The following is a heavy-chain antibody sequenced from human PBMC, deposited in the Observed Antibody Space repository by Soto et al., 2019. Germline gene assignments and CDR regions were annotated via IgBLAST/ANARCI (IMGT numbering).Heavy chain of an antibody. V-gene: IGHV1-69*08. CDR1: GGTFSSYT. CDR2: LIPLLGTA. Sequence: GASVKVSCKASGGTFSSYTIIWVRQAPGQGLEWMGRLIPLLGTANYAQQFQGRVTITADESTSTAYMELSSLRSEDTAVYYCASPIRGYYYYYGMDVWGQGTTVTVSS. D-gene: IGHD3-10*01. J-gene: IGHJ6*02. CDR3: ASPIRGYYYYYGMDV.